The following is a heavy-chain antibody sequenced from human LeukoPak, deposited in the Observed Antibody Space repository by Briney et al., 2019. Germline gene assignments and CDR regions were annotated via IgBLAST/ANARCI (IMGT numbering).Heavy chain of an antibody. CDR2: ISSSSHYI. CDR3: ARDLALNSREIS. CDR1: GFTFSPYN. D-gene: IGHD3-16*01. Sequence: GGSLRLSCAASGFTFSPYNMNWVRQAPGKGLEWVSSISSSSHYIFYADSVKGRFTISRDNAKNSLYLQMNSLRAEDTAVYYCARDLALNSREISWGQGTLVTVSS. V-gene: IGHV3-21*01. J-gene: IGHJ4*02.